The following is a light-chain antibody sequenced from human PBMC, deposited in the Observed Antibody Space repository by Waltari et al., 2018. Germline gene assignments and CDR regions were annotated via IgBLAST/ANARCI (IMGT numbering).Light chain of an antibody. V-gene: IGLV2-14*03. Sequence: QSALTQPASVSGSPGQSITISCTGTSSAVGGYNYVSWYQQHPGKAPKLMIYDVSNRPSGVSNRFSGSKSGNTASLTISGLQAEDEADYYCSSYTSSSLSFGGGTKLTVL. CDR1: SSAVGGYNY. CDR3: SSYTSSSLS. CDR2: DVS. J-gene: IGLJ2*01.